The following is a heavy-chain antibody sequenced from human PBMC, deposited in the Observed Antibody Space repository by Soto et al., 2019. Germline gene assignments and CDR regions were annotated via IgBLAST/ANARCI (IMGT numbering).Heavy chain of an antibody. D-gene: IGHD5-18*01. CDR2: IYYSGST. Sequence: PSETLSLTCTVSGCSISSGDYYWSWIRQPPGKGLEWIGYIYYSGSTYYNPSLKSRVTISVDTSKNQFSLKLSSVTAAAMAVHYCARSQGYSYDLDYWGQGTLVTVSS. CDR3: ARSQGYSYDLDY. CDR1: GCSISSGDYY. J-gene: IGHJ4*02. V-gene: IGHV4-30-4*01.